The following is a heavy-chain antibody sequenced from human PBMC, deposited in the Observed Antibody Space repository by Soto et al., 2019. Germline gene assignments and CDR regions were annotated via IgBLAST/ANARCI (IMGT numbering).Heavy chain of an antibody. CDR1: GFTFSSYA. CDR3: AKDLTSTSRTPEL. V-gene: IGHV3-23*01. Sequence: LXLSCAASGFTFSSYAMSWVRQAPGKGLEWVSAISNSGGTTYYADSMKGRFTISRDNSKNTLYLQMDSLRAEDTAIYYCAKDLTSTSRTPELWGQGTLVTVSS. CDR2: ISNSGGTT. J-gene: IGHJ4*02. D-gene: IGHD2-2*01.